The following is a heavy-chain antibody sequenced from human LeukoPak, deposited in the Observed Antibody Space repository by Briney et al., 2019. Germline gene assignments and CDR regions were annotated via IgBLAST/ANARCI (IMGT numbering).Heavy chain of an antibody. CDR3: ATLGGSGWYENGMDV. Sequence: PEASVKVSCKASGYTFTSYDINWVRQATGQGLEWMGWMNPNSGNTGYAQKFQGRVTMTRNTSISTAYTELSSLRSEDTAVYYCATLGGSGWYENGMDVWGQGTTVTVSS. J-gene: IGHJ6*02. V-gene: IGHV1-8*01. CDR2: MNPNSGNT. CDR1: GYTFTSYD. D-gene: IGHD6-19*01.